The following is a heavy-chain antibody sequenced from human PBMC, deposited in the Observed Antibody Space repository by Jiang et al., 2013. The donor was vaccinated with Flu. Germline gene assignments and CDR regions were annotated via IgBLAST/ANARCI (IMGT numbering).Heavy chain of an antibody. CDR3: AKDFTNFYDSSGYYFFDY. V-gene: IGHV3-23*01. J-gene: IGHJ4*02. D-gene: IGHD3-22*01. CDR1: GFTFSDYA. Sequence: LLESGGGLVQPGGSLRLSCVASGFTFSDYAMSWVRQAPGKGLEWVSVISGRSDSTFYADAVKGRFTISRDNSKNTLSLQMNSLRAEDTAVYYCAKDFTNFYDSSGYYFFDYWGQGTPVTVSS. CDR2: ISGRSDST.